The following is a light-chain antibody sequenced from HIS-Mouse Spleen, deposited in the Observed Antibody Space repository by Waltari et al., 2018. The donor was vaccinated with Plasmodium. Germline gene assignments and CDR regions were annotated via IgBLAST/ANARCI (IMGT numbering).Light chain of an antibody. CDR1: RSHVGGYNY. Sequence: QSALTQPPSASGSPGQSVTISCTGTRSHVGGYNYVSWYQQHPGKAPKLMIYEVSKRPSGVPDRFSGSKSGNTASLTVSGLQAEDEADYYCSSYAGSSVFGTGTKVTVL. J-gene: IGLJ1*01. CDR2: EVS. CDR3: SSYAGSSV. V-gene: IGLV2-8*01.